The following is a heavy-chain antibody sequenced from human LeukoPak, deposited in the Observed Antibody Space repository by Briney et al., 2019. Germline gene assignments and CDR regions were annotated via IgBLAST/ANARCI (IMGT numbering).Heavy chain of an antibody. Sequence: PGGSLRLSCAAYGFIFSTYAMHWVRQAPGKGLEWVAILSSDGSTKYYADSVRGRFTISRDNSRKTVYLQMNSLRPEDTAVYYCARAGDSSGSPNYYYGKDVWGQGTTVTVSS. CDR1: GFIFSTYA. CDR3: ARAGDSSGSPNYYYGKDV. J-gene: IGHJ6*02. V-gene: IGHV3-30-3*01. CDR2: LSSDGSTK. D-gene: IGHD6-19*01.